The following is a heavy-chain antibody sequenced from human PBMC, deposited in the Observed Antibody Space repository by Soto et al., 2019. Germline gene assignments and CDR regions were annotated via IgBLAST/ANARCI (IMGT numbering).Heavy chain of an antibody. CDR2: ISYDGTNK. CDR1: GFSFSISP. V-gene: IGHV3-30-3*01. D-gene: IGHD7-27*01. J-gene: IGHJ4*02. CDR3: ARDPKTSGGQHWAFNYFDS. Sequence: PGGSLRLSCGASGFSFSISPMYWVRQAPGKGPEWVALISYDGTNKFYADSVKGRFTISRDNSKSTLYLQVDSLRPEDAAVYYCARDPKTSGGQHWAFNYFDSWGQGTLVTVSS.